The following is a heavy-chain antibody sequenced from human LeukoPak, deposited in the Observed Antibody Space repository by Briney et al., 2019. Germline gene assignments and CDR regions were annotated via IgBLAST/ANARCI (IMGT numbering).Heavy chain of an antibody. CDR2: NYYSGST. D-gene: IGHD3-16*01. CDR1: GGSVSSYY. J-gene: IGHJ4*02. V-gene: IGHV4-59*02. CDR3: ATGGERSRIIKY. Sequence: NPSETLSLTCTVFGGSVSSYYWTWIRQLPGKGLEWIGYNYYSGSTNYNPSLKSRVTISVDTSENQFSLKLTSVTAADTAVYYCATGGERSRIIKYWGQGTLVTVSS.